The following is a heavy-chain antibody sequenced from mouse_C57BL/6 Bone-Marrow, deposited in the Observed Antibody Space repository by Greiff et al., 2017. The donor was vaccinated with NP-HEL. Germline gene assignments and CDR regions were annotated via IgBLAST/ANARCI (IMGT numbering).Heavy chain of an antibody. D-gene: IGHD1-1*01. Sequence: EVKVVESGGDLVKPGGSLKLSCAASGFTFSSHGMSWVRQTPDKRLEWVATISSGGSYTYYPDSVKGRFTISRDNAKNTLYLQMSSLKSEDTAMYYCARRSTTVVDYYAMDYWGQGTSVTVSS. CDR3: ARRSTTVVDYYAMDY. CDR1: GFTFSSHG. J-gene: IGHJ4*01. CDR2: ISSGGSYT. V-gene: IGHV5-6*02.